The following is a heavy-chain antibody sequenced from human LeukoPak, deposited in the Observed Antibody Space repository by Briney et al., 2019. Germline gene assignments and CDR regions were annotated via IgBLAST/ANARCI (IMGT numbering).Heavy chain of an antibody. J-gene: IGHJ3*02. CDR3: ARELYDAFDI. Sequence: SETLSLTCTVSGGSISSGGYYWSWIRQHPGKGLEWIGYIYYTGGTDYNPSLKSRVTISADTSKNKFSLKLNSVTAADTAVYYCARELYDAFDIWGQGTMVTVSS. CDR2: IYYTGGT. V-gene: IGHV4-31*03. D-gene: IGHD2-8*01. CDR1: GGSISSGGYY.